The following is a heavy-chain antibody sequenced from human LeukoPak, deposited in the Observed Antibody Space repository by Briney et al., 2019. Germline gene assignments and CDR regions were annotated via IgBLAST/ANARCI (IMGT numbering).Heavy chain of an antibody. CDR2: INKDGSEE. CDR1: GFTLNSYL. J-gene: IGHJ3*01. V-gene: IGHV3-7*01. CDR3: ARSNPNRNALDL. Sequence: GGSLRLPCAASGFTLNSYLMSWVRQAPGRGLEWVANINKDGSEESYLDSVTGRFTVSRDNGKNSLFLQMNSLRGEDTAVYYCARSNPNRNALDLWGQGTVVTISS. D-gene: IGHD1-14*01.